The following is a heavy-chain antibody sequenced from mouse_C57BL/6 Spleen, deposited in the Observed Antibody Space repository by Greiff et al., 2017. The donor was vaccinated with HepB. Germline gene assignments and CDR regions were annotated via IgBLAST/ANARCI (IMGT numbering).Heavy chain of an antibody. D-gene: IGHD4-1*01. CDR2: ISSGSSTI. J-gene: IGHJ3*01. CDR1: GFTFSDYG. Sequence: QLKESGGGLVKPGGSLKLSCAASGFTFSDYGMHWVRQAPEKGLEWVAYISSGSSTIYYADTVKGRFTISRDNAKNTLFLQMTSLRSEDTAMYYCARETNWAWFAYWGQGTLVTVSA. CDR3: ARETNWAWFAY. V-gene: IGHV5-17*01.